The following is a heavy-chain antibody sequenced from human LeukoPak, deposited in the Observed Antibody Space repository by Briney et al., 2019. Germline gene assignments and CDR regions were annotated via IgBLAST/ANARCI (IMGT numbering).Heavy chain of an antibody. J-gene: IGHJ4*02. CDR1: GYTFTGYY. D-gene: IGHD2-2*02. CDR2: INPNSGGT. CDR3: ATMGYCSSTSCYTDGIDY. V-gene: IGHV1-2*06. Sequence: ASVKVSCKASGYTFTGYYMHWVRQAPGQGLEWMGRINPNSGGTNYAQKFQGRVTITADTSTDTAYMELSSLRSEDTAVYYCATMGYCSSTSCYTDGIDYWGQGTLVTVSS.